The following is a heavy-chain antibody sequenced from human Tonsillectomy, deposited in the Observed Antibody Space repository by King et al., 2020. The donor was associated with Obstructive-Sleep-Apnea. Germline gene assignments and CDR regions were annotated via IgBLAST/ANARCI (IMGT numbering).Heavy chain of an antibody. CDR1: GGSISSSNYY. V-gene: IGHV4-39*01. CDR2: IYDSGSS. D-gene: IGHD2-15*01. J-gene: IGHJ4*02. CDR3: ARLPWLVVADDY. Sequence: LPLQESGPGLVKPSETLSLTCTVSGGSISSSNYYWAWIRQPPGKGLEWIGSIYDSGSSYYNSSLKRRLTISVDTSKNLFSLNLKYVTATDTAVYYCARLPWLVVADDYWGQGTLVTVSS.